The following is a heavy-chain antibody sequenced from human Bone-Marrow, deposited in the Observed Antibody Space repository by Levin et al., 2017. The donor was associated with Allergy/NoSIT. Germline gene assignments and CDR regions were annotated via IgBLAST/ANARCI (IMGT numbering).Heavy chain of an antibody. D-gene: IGHD4-17*01. J-gene: IGHJ4*02. CDR2: ISNDGNNK. CDR1: GFTFSSSA. CDR3: ARDLGFGDYILYYFDY. Sequence: GESLKISCAASGFTFSSSAMHWVRQAPGKGLEWVTAISNDGNNKYYTDSVKGRFTVSRDNSKDTLSLQMNSLRADDTAVYYCARDLGFGDYILYYFDYWGQGTLVTVSS. V-gene: IGHV3-30-3*01.